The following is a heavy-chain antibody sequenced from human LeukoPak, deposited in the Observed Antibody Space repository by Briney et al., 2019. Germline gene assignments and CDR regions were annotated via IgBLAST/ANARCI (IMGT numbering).Heavy chain of an antibody. D-gene: IGHD3-3*01. CDR2: IKQGGSEK. V-gene: IGHV3-7*01. J-gene: IGHJ4*02. Sequence: GGSLRLSCAASGFTFSSYWMSWVRQAPGKGLEWVANIKQGGSEKYYVDSVKGRFTISRDNAKNSLYLQMNSLRAEDTAVYYCARFYYDFWSGYQPLDYWGQGTLVTVSS. CDR1: GFTFSSYW. CDR3: ARFYYDFWSGYQPLDY.